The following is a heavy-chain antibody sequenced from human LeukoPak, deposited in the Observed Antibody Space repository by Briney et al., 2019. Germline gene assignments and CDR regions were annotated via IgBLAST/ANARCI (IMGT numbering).Heavy chain of an antibody. CDR2: IKQDESEK. V-gene: IGHV3-7*01. J-gene: IGHJ4*02. D-gene: IGHD6-19*01. CDR1: GFTFSSYW. CDR3: AREGVLVAGRRHLDY. Sequence: GGSLRLSCAASGFTFSSYWMSWVRQAPGKGLEWVANIKQDESEKYYVDSVKGRFTISRDNAKNSLYLQMNSLRAEDTAVYYCAREGVLVAGRRHLDYWGQGTLVTVSS.